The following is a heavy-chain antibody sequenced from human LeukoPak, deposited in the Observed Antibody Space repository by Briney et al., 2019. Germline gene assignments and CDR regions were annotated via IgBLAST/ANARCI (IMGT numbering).Heavy chain of an antibody. V-gene: IGHV3-23*01. CDR2: ISGSGGST. J-gene: IGHJ4*02. D-gene: IGHD3-10*01. CDR1: GFTFSSYA. Sequence: GGSLRLSCAASGFTFSSYAMSWVRQAPGKGLEWVSAISGSGGSTYYADSVKGRFTISRDNSKNTLYLQMNSLRAEDTAVYYRAKGPSRGRYYYGSGSLGDYWGQGTLVTVSS. CDR3: AKGPSRGRYYYGSGSLGDY.